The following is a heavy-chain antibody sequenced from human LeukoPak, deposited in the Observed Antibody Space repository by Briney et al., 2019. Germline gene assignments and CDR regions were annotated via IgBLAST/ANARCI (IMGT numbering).Heavy chain of an antibody. CDR1: GGSISSYY. J-gene: IGHJ5*02. D-gene: IGHD6-13*01. CDR2: IYYSGST. Sequence: SETLSLTCTVSGGSISSYYWSWIRQPPGKGLEGIGYIYYSGSTNYNPSLKSRVTISVDTSKNQFSLKLSSVTAADTAVYYCARIAAAGTPTNWFDPWGQGTLVTVSS. CDR3: ARIAAAGTPTNWFDP. V-gene: IGHV4-59*08.